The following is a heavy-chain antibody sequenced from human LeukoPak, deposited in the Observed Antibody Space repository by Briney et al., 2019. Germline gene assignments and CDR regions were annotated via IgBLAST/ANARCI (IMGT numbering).Heavy chain of an antibody. V-gene: IGHV3-53*01. Sequence: GGSVRLSCAASGFTVSSNYMSWVRQAPGKGLEWVSVIYSGGSTYYADSVKGRFTISRDNSKNTLYLQMNSLRAEDTAVYYCARTVWFAYDYWGQGTLVTVSS. D-gene: IGHD3-10*01. CDR3: ARTVWFAYDY. CDR2: IYSGGST. J-gene: IGHJ4*02. CDR1: GFTVSSNY.